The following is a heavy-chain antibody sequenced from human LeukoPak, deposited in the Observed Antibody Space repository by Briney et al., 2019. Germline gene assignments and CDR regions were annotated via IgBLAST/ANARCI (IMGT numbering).Heavy chain of an antibody. CDR3: ARGYYTVPEDVFDI. J-gene: IGHJ3*02. CDR1: GYTFTDYY. V-gene: IGHV1-2*02. CDR2: INPNSGAT. Sequence: ASVKVSCKASGYTFTDYYMNWVRQAPGQGLEWMGWINPNSGATSYAQKSQGRVTMTRDTSISTAYMELTGLTFDGTAVYYCARGYYTVPEDVFDIWGQGTMVTVSS. D-gene: IGHD3-3*01.